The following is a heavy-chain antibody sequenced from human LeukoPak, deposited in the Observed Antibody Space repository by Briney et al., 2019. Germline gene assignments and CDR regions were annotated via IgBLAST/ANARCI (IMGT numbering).Heavy chain of an antibody. CDR1: GFTFSSYG. D-gene: IGHD2-2*01. Sequence: GGSLRLSCVASGFTFSSYGMHWVRQAPGKGLEWMAFIRYDGSSKYYADSVKGRFTISRDNSKNTLYLQMNSLRAEDTAVYYCATRPYCSSTTCYSPFDYWGQGTLVTVSS. V-gene: IGHV3-30*02. J-gene: IGHJ4*02. CDR3: ATRPYCSSTTCYSPFDY. CDR2: IRYDGSSK.